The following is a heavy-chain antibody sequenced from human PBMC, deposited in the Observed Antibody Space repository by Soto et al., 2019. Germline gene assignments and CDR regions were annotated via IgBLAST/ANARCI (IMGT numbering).Heavy chain of an antibody. CDR3: ASVSKCYGVRGDLFAY. CDR1: GYTFTSYD. Sequence: GASVKVSCKASGYTFTSYDINWVRQATGQGLEWMGWMNPNSGNTGYAQKFQGRVTMTRNTSISTAYMELSSLRSEDTAVYYCASVSKCYGVRGDLFAYWAQGTPVIV. V-gene: IGHV1-8*01. J-gene: IGHJ4*02. CDR2: MNPNSGNT. D-gene: IGHD3-10*01.